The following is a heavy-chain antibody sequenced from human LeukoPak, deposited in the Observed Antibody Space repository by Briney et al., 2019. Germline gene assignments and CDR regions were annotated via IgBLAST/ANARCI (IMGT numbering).Heavy chain of an antibody. CDR2: MSPDSGNT. Sequence: ASVKVSCKASGYTFSTYDINWVRQATGQGLEWMGWMSPDSGNTGYAQKFQGRVTMTRNTSINTAHMELSNLRSEDTAVYYCARVLRDTTWYDYWGQGTLVTVSS. CDR3: ARVLRDTTWYDY. CDR1: GYTFSTYD. J-gene: IGHJ4*02. V-gene: IGHV1-8*01. D-gene: IGHD6-13*01.